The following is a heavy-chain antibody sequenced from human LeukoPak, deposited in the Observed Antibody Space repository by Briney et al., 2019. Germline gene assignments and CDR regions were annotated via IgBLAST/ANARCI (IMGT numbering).Heavy chain of an antibody. CDR1: GYTFTSYD. CDR2: MNPNSGNT. D-gene: IGHD5-24*01. J-gene: IGHJ6*03. Sequence: SVKVSCKASGYTFTSYDINWVRQATGQGLEWMGWMNPNSGNTGYAQKFQGRVTMTRNTSISTAYMELSSLRSEDTAVYYCARSGVVATMGDYYYYYYMDVWGKGTTVTVSS. V-gene: IGHV1-8*01. CDR3: ARSGVVATMGDYYYYYYMDV.